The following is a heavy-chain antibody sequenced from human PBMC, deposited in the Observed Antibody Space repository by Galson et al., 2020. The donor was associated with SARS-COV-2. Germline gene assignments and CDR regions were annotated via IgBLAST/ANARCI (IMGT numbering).Heavy chain of an antibody. V-gene: IGHV3-9*01. CDR3: AKLLGGPYDY. CDR1: GFTFDDYA. J-gene: IGHJ4*02. D-gene: IGHD3-10*01. Sequence: SLRLSCAASGFTFDDYAMYWVRQAPRKGLEWVPGISWNSGSIGYEASVKGRFTISRDNAKNSLYLQMNSLRAEDTALYYCAKLLGGPYDYWGQGTLVTVSS. CDR2: ISWNSGSI.